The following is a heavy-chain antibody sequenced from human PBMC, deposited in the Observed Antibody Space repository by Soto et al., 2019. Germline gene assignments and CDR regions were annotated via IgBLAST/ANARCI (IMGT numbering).Heavy chain of an antibody. Sequence: GGSLRLSCVASGFSFSNYWMHWVRQAPGKGLIWVSRISGDGSHTNYADSVKGRFTISRDNSKNTLYLQMNSLRADDTAVYYCARDGYCSGGSCYSVPVFDYWGQGTLVTVSS. D-gene: IGHD2-15*01. J-gene: IGHJ4*02. CDR3: ARDGYCSGGSCYSVPVFDY. V-gene: IGHV3-74*01. CDR2: ISGDGSHT. CDR1: GFSFSNYW.